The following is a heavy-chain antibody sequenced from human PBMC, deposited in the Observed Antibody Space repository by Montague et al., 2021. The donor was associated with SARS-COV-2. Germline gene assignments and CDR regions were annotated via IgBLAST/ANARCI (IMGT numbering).Heavy chain of an antibody. CDR2: IYYSGST. D-gene: IGHD3-9*01. Sequence: SETLSLTCTVSGGSISSSSYYWGWIRQPPGKGLEWIGSIYYSGSTCYNPSLKSRVTISVDTSKNQFSLKLSSVTAADTAVYYCARQLVFRYFDWLSWFCGLDVWGQGTMVTVSS. J-gene: IGHJ6*02. V-gene: IGHV4-39*01. CDR3: ARQLVFRYFDWLSWFCGLDV. CDR1: GGSISSSSYY.